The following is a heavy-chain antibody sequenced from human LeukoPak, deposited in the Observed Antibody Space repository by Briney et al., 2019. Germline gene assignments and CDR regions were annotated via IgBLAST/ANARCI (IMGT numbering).Heavy chain of an antibody. Sequence: GRSLRFSCAASGFTVSSNYMSWVRQAPGKGLDWVSVISSGGSTYYADSVKGRFTISRDNSKNTLYLQMNSLRAEDTAVYYCARNYYDILTGVRNWGQGTLVTVSS. CDR3: ARNYYDILTGVRN. J-gene: IGHJ4*02. V-gene: IGHV3-53*01. D-gene: IGHD3-9*01. CDR2: ISSGGST. CDR1: GFTVSSNY.